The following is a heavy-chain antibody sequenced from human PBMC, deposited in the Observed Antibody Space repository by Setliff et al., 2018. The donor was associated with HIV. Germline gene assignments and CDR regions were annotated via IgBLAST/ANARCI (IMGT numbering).Heavy chain of an antibody. CDR2: IIPIFGTA. Sequence: SVKVSCKASGGTFSSYAISWVRQAPGQGLEWMGGIIPIFGTANYAQKFQGRVTITADESTSTAYMELSSLRSEDTAVYYCARSLTVTTFVHAFDIWGQGTMVTVSS. V-gene: IGHV1-69*13. CDR3: ARSLTVTTFVHAFDI. J-gene: IGHJ3*02. CDR1: GGTFSSYA. D-gene: IGHD4-17*01.